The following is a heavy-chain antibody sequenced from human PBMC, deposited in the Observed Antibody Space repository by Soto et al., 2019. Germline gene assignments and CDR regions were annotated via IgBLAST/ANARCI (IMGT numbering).Heavy chain of an antibody. V-gene: IGHV3-23*01. J-gene: IGHJ4*02. CDR3: AKLGSSSWSPHYYFDY. D-gene: IGHD2-2*01. CDR2: ITGSGSDT. CDR1: GFTFNNYA. Sequence: EVQVLESGGGLVQPGGSLRLSCAASGFTFNNYAMGWVRQAPGKGLEWVSAITGSGSDTYYVDSVKGRFTISRDNSKNTLYLPMNSLRAEDTALYYCAKLGSSSWSPHYYFDYWGQGTLVTVSS.